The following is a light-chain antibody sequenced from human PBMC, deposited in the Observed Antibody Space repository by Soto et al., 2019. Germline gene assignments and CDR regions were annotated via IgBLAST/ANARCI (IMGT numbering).Light chain of an antibody. CDR1: SSDIGSYNL. CDR3: SSYAGSDIVI. Sequence: QSALTQPASVSGSPGQSITISCTGTSSDIGSYNLVSWYQQHPGKAPKLIIYEANERPSGVSNRFSGSKSGNTASLTISGLQAEDEADYYCSSYAGSDIVIFGGGTQLTVL. V-gene: IGLV2-23*01. CDR2: EAN. J-gene: IGLJ2*01.